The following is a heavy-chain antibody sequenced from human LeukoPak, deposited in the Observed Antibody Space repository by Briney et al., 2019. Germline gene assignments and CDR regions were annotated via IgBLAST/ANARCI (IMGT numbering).Heavy chain of an antibody. CDR2: ISGYNGNT. D-gene: IGHD2-2*01. J-gene: IGHJ6*03. V-gene: IGHV1-18*01. Sequence: ASVKVSCKASGYTFNDHAISWVRQAPGQGLEWMGWISGYNGNTNYAQELQGRVTMTTDTSTSTAYMELRSLRSDDTAVYYCARGGYCTSTFCFASGRYYYYMDVWGKGTTVTVSS. CDR3: ARGGYCTSTFCFASGRYYYYMDV. CDR1: GYTFNDHA.